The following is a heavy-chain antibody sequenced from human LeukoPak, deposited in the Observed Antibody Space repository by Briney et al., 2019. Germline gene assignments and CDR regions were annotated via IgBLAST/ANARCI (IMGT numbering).Heavy chain of an antibody. CDR2: IHHSGST. J-gene: IGHJ3*02. CDR3: ARPNSSREDAFDI. Sequence: PSQTLSLTCTVSGGSISNDYYYWSWIRQPPGKGLEWIGYIHHSGSTYYNPSLKSRVTISVDRSKNQFSLQLSSVTAADTAVYYCARPNSSREDAFDIWGHGTLVTVSS. CDR1: GGSISNDYYY. D-gene: IGHD6-13*01. V-gene: IGHV4-30-2*01.